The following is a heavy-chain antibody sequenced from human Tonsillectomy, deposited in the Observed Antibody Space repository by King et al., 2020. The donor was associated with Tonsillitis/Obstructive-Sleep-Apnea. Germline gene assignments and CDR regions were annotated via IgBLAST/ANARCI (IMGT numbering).Heavy chain of an antibody. Sequence: QLVQSGAEVKKPGESLRISCKGSGYSFTSYWISWVRQMPGKGLEWMGGFDPSDSFSNSSPPFQGHVTIPADKSISTAYLKWSSLKASDTAMYYCARQSIAARSFDYWGQGTLVTVSS. CDR1: GYSFTSYW. CDR3: ARQSIAARSFDY. CDR2: FDPSDSFS. D-gene: IGHD6-6*01. V-gene: IGHV5-10-1*01. J-gene: IGHJ4*02.